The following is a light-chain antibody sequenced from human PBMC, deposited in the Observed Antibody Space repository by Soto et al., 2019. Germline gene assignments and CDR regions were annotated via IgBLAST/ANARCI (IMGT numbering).Light chain of an antibody. CDR2: EVR. Sequence: QAALTPPAYVSGSAGQSITISCSGTMRDVGAYKLVSWYQQHPGTNPKLIIYEVRNRPSGISSRFYGTRSGNTASMPISGLQSEDEGDYYCSAYTARSTLVCVGGTKLTVL. CDR1: MRDVGAYKL. V-gene: IGLV2-14*01. CDR3: SAYTARSTLV. J-gene: IGLJ3*02.